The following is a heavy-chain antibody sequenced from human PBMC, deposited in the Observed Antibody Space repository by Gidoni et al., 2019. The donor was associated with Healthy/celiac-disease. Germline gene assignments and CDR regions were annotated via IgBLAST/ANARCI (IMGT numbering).Heavy chain of an antibody. CDR3: ATAAVAGSYYYYYYGMDV. V-gene: IGHV1-24*01. J-gene: IGHJ6*02. CDR2: FDPEDGET. CDR1: GYTLTALS. D-gene: IGHD6-19*01. Sequence: QVQLVQSGAEVKKPGASVKVSCKVSGYTLTALSMHWVRQAPGKGLEWMGGFDPEDGETIYAQKFQGRVTMTEDTSTDTAYMELSSLRSEDTAVYYCATAAVAGSYYYYYYGMDVWGQGTTVTVSS.